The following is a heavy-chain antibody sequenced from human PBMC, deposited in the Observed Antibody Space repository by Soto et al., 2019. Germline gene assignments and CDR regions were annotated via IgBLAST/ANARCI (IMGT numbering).Heavy chain of an antibody. CDR1: GAPITSNY. CDR3: PSVLVTGHSERMDP. Sequence: PSKTQSLTCSVSGAPITSNYWTCIRQPPGKGLEWIGYLDHQGYSNYSPSLRSRVSMSIDTSKNQLSLKVHSVTASDTAVYYSPSVLVTGHSERMDPWGHGTLVTVSS. CDR2: LDHQGYS. D-gene: IGHD3-16*01. J-gene: IGHJ5*02. V-gene: IGHV4-59*01.